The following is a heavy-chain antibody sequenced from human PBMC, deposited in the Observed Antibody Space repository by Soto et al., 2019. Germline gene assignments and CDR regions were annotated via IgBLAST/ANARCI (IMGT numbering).Heavy chain of an antibody. D-gene: IGHD4-17*01. Sequence: SGPTLVNPTQTLTLTCTFSGFSLSTSGICVSWIRQPPGKALEWLARIDWDDDKYYSTSLKTRLTISKDTSKNQVVLTMTNMDPVDTVTYYCARIDYGDYVGYFDYWGQGTLVTVSS. CDR2: IDWDDDK. J-gene: IGHJ4*02. CDR1: GFSLSTSGIC. CDR3: ARIDYGDYVGYFDY. V-gene: IGHV2-70*11.